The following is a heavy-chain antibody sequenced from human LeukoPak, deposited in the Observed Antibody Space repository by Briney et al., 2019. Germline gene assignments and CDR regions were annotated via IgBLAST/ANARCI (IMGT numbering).Heavy chain of an antibody. V-gene: IGHV4-39*01. CDR1: GGSISSSSYY. CDR3: ASISPVLLWFGALYY. CDR2: IYYSGST. J-gene: IGHJ4*02. D-gene: IGHD3-10*01. Sequence: SETLSLTCTVSGGSISSSSYYWGWIRQPPGKGLEWIGSIYYSGSTYYNPSLKSRVTISVDTSKNQFSLKLSSVTAADTAVYYCASISPVLLWFGALYYWGQGTLVTVSS.